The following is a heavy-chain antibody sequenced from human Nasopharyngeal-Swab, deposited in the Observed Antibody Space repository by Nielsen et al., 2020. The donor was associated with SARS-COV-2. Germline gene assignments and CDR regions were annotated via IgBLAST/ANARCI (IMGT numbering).Heavy chain of an antibody. CDR2: TYFRSKWLN. Sequence: SQTLSLTCAISRDSVSSNSAAWTWIRQSPSRGLEWLGRTYFRSKWLNDYAVSVKSRITINQDTSRNQFSLQLNSVTPEDTAIYYCARGSGTFSDYFDYWGQGTLVSVSS. CDR3: ARGSGTFSDYFDY. D-gene: IGHD1-26*01. J-gene: IGHJ4*02. CDR1: RDSVSSNSAA. V-gene: IGHV6-1*01.